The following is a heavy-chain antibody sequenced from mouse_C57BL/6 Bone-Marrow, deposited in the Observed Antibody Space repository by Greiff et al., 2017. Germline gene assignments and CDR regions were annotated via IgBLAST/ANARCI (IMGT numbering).Heavy chain of an antibody. Sequence: EVQLQQSVAELVRPGASVKLSCTASGFNIKNTYMHWVKQRPEQGLEWIGRIDPANGNTKYAPKFQGKATITADTSSNTAYLQLRSLTSEDTAIYYCARCPSYVNYVLHWYFDVWGTGTTVTVSS. J-gene: IGHJ1*03. CDR1: GFNIKNTY. V-gene: IGHV14-3*01. CDR2: IDPANGNT. D-gene: IGHD2-1*01. CDR3: ARCPSYVNYVLHWYFDV.